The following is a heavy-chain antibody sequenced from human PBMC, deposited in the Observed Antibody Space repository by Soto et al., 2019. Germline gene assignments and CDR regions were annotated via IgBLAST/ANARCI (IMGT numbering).Heavy chain of an antibody. D-gene: IGHD6-19*01. Sequence: PGGSLRLSCAASGFTFSSYEMNWVRQAPGKGLEWVSYISSSGSTIYYADSVKGRFTISRDNAKNSLYLQMNSLRAEDTAVYYCARDESSGWYVGPDYWGQGTLVTVSS. V-gene: IGHV3-48*03. CDR1: GFTFSSYE. J-gene: IGHJ4*02. CDR2: ISSSGSTI. CDR3: ARDESSGWYVGPDY.